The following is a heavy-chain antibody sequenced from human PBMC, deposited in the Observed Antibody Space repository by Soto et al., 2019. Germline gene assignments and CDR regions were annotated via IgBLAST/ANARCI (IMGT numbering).Heavy chain of an antibody. CDR1: GFTFSSYA. CDR2: ISGSGGST. CDR3: AKWGFRSIAAAPVPFDY. Sequence: HPGGSLRLSCAASGFTFSSYAMSWVRQAPGKGLEWVSAISGSGGSTYYADSVKGRFTISRDNSKNTLYLQMNSLRAEDTAVYYCAKWGFRSIAAAPVPFDYWGQGTLVTVSS. V-gene: IGHV3-23*01. J-gene: IGHJ4*02. D-gene: IGHD6-13*01.